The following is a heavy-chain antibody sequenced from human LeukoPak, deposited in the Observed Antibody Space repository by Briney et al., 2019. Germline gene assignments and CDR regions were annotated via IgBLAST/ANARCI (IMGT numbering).Heavy chain of an antibody. D-gene: IGHD2-2*01. CDR2: INHSGST. Sequence: SETLSLTCAVYGGSFSGYYWSWIRQPPGKGLEWIGEINHSGSTNYNPSLKSRVTISVDTSKNQFSLKLSSVTAADTAVYYCARGGDCSSTSCCLYFDYWGQGTLVTVSP. CDR1: GGSFSGYY. V-gene: IGHV4-34*01. J-gene: IGHJ4*02. CDR3: ARGGDCSSTSCCLYFDY.